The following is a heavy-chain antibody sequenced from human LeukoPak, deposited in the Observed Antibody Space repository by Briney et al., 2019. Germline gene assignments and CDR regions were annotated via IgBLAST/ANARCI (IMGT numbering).Heavy chain of an antibody. CDR1: GFTFSSYA. V-gene: IGHV3-23*01. Sequence: GGSLRLSCAASGFTFSSYAMSWVRQAPGKGLEWVSAISGSGGSTYYADSVKGRFTISRDNSKNTLYLQMNSLRAEGTAVYYCATYCSSTSCYLRLKDYWGQGTLVTVSS. D-gene: IGHD2-2*01. CDR3: ATYCSSTSCYLRLKDY. J-gene: IGHJ4*02. CDR2: ISGSGGST.